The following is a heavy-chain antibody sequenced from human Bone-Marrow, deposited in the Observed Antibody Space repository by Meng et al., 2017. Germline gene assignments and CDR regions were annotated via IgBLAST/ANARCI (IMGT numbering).Heavy chain of an antibody. J-gene: IGHJ5*02. Sequence: QVQLQESGPGLVKPSQTLSPTCTFSGGSISSGDYYWSWIRQPPGKGLEWIGYIYYTGTTYYNPSLKSRLTISVDTSKNQFSLNLTSVTAADTAVYYCARDTDFWSASNWFDPWGPGTLVTVSS. V-gene: IGHV4-30-4*08. CDR3: ARDTDFWSASNWFDP. CDR2: IYYTGTT. CDR1: GGSISSGDYY. D-gene: IGHD3-3*01.